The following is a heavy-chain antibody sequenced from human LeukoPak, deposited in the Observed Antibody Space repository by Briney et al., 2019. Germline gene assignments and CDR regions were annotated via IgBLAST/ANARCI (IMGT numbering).Heavy chain of an antibody. CDR2: IRYDGSNK. V-gene: IGHV3-30*02. CDR1: GFTFSSYG. J-gene: IGHJ4*02. Sequence: PGGSLRLSCAASGFTFSSYGMHWVRQAPGKGLEWVAFIRYDGSNKYYADSVKGRFTISRDNSKNTLYLQMNSLRAEDTAVYYCARQYYDILTGYSPFGYWGQGTLVTVSS. D-gene: IGHD3-9*01. CDR3: ARQYYDILTGYSPFGY.